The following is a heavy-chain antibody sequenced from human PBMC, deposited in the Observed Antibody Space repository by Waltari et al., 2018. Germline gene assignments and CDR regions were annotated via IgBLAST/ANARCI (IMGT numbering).Heavy chain of an antibody. J-gene: IGHJ4*02. Sequence: EVQLVESGGGLVKPGGSLRLSCAASGFTFSSYSMNWVRQAPGKGLEWVSSISSSSSYIYYADSVKGRFTISRDNAKNSLYLQMNSVRAEDTAVYYCAREGELPPLFDYWGQGTLVTVSS. CDR3: AREGELPPLFDY. CDR2: ISSSSSYI. D-gene: IGHD1-26*01. V-gene: IGHV3-21*01. CDR1: GFTFSSYS.